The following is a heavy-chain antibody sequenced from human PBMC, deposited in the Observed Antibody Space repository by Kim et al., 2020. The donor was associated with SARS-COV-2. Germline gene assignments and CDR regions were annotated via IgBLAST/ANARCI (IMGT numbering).Heavy chain of an antibody. CDR1: GFTFSSYA. V-gene: IGHV3-64*01. CDR2: ISSNGGST. CDR3: ARQEVLLAHAFDI. D-gene: IGHD2-15*01. Sequence: GGSLRLSCAASGFTFSSYAMHWVRQAPGKGLEYVSAISSNGGSTYYANSVKGRFTISRDNSKNTLYLQMGSLRAEDMAVYYCARQEVLLAHAFDIWGQGT. J-gene: IGHJ3*02.